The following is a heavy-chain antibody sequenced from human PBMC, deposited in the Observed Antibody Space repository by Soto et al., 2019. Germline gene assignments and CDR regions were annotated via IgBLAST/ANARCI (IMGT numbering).Heavy chain of an antibody. D-gene: IGHD2-2*01. CDR2: ISNDGDTT. V-gene: IGHV3-30*18. Sequence: RGELRVWWGGSGGPLSSCGLHGVRQAPGKGLEWVAQISNDGDTTDYADSVKGRFVVSRDNAKNTLYLQMNSLRAQDTAVYYCAKEGCSSTSFFRWG. CDR3: AKEGCSSTSFFR. CDR1: GGPLSSCG. J-gene: IGHJ6*03.